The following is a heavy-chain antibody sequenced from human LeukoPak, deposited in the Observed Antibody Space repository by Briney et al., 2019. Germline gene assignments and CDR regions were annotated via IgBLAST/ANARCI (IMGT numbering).Heavy chain of an antibody. CDR3: ARDQDNWNDVHYYGMDV. Sequence: GASVKVSCKASGYTFTGYYMHWVRQAPGQGLEWMGWISAYNGNTNYAENFQGRSTMTTDTSTSTAYMDLRSLRADDTAVYYCARDQDNWNDVHYYGMDVWGQGTTVTVSS. D-gene: IGHD1-1*01. V-gene: IGHV1-18*04. J-gene: IGHJ6*02. CDR1: GYTFTGYY. CDR2: ISAYNGNT.